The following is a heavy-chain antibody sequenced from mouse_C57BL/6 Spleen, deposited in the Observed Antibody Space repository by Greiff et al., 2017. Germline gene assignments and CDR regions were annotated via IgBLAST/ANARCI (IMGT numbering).Heavy chain of an antibody. V-gene: IGHV3-6*01. D-gene: IGHD2-5*01. CDR2: IRYDGST. J-gene: IGHJ3*01. Sequence: EVKLMESGPGLVKPSPSLSLTCSVTGYSITSGSYWNWIRQFPGNKLEWMGYIRYDGSTNYNPSLKNRISITRDTSTNQFFLELNSVTTEDTATYYCARVNYSNEGFAYWGQGTLVTVSA. CDR1: GYSITSGSY. CDR3: ARVNYSNEGFAY.